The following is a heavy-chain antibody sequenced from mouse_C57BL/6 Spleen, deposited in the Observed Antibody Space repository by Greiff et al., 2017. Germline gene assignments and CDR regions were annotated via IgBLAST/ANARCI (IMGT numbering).Heavy chain of an antibody. J-gene: IGHJ2*01. CDR3: ARDDGYRGYFDY. CDR1: GISITTGNYR. CDR2: IYYSGTI. V-gene: IGHV3-5*01. Sequence: VQLKESGPGLVKPSQTVFLTCTVTGISITTGNYRWSWIRQFPGNKLEWIGYIYYSGTITYNQSLTSRTTITRDTPKNQFFLEMNSLTAEDTATYYCARDDGYRGYFDYWGQGTTLTVSS. D-gene: IGHD2-3*01.